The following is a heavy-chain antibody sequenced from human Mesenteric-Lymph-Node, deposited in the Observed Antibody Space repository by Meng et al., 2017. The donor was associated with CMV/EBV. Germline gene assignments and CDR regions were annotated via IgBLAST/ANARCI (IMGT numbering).Heavy chain of an antibody. CDR1: GGSVSSGSYY. D-gene: IGHD4-11*01. V-gene: IGHV4-61*01. CDR3: ARDRPDYSRGGMDV. J-gene: IGHJ6*02. Sequence: SETLSLTCTVSGGSVSSGSYYWSWIRQPPGKGLEWIGYIYYSGSTNYNPSLKSRVTISVDTSKNQFSLKLSSVTAADTAVYYCARDRPDYSRGGMDVWGQGTTVTVSS. CDR2: IYYSGST.